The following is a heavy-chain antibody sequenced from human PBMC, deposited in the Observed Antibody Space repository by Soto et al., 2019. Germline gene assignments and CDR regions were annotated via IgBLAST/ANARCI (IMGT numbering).Heavy chain of an antibody. CDR3: AKDLGGGSGWLTGDY. CDR2: ISGSGGST. Sequence: GGSLRLSCAASGFTFSSYAMSWVRQAPGKGLEWVSAISGSGGSTYYADSVKGRFTISRDNSKNTLYLQMNSLRAEDTAVYYCAKDLGGGSGWLTGDYWGQGTLVTVSS. CDR1: GFTFSSYA. J-gene: IGHJ4*02. D-gene: IGHD6-19*01. V-gene: IGHV3-23*01.